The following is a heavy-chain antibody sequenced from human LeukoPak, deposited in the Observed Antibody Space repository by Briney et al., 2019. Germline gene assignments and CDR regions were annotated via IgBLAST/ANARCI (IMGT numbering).Heavy chain of an antibody. D-gene: IGHD6-19*01. CDR3: ARAAEYSSGWYLFDY. CDR2: IYTSGGT. V-gene: IGHV4-4*07. Sequence: SETLSLTCTVSGSSISNYYWTWIRQPAGKGLIWIGRIYTSGGTNYNPSLKTRVTMSVDTSKKQASLRLSSVTAADTAMYYCARAAEYSSGWYLFDYWGQGILVTVSA. CDR1: GSSISNYY. J-gene: IGHJ4*02.